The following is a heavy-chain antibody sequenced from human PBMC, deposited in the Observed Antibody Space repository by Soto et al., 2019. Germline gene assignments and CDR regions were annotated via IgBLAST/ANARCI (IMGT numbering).Heavy chain of an antibody. CDR2: ISSYNGNT. Sequence: ASVKVSCKASGYTFTSYGISWVRQAPGQGLERMGWISSYNGNTNYAQKLQGRVTMTRDTSISTSYIELSRLRSDDTAVYYCAISQEDITMVRGVTGYYYGMDVWGQGTTVTVSS. CDR1: GYTFTSYG. D-gene: IGHD3-10*01. CDR3: AISQEDITMVRGVTGYYYGMDV. V-gene: IGHV1-18*01. J-gene: IGHJ6*02.